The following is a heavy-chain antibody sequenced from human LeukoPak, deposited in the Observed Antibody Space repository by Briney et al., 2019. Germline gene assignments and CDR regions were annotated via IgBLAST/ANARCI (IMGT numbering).Heavy chain of an antibody. Sequence: GGSLRLSCAASGFTFSNAWMTWVRQAPGKGLEWVGRIKSKTDGGATDYAAPVKGRFTISKDDSKNTLYLQMNSLKTEDTAVYYCARDGDSSGYYYFDYWGQGTLVTVSS. CDR1: GFTFSNAW. V-gene: IGHV3-15*01. CDR2: IKSKTDGGAT. J-gene: IGHJ4*02. CDR3: ARDGDSSGYYYFDY. D-gene: IGHD3-22*01.